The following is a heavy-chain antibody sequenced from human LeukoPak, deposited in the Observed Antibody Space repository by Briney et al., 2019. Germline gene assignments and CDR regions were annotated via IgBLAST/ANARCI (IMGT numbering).Heavy chain of an antibody. Sequence: ASVKVSCKASGYTFTSYGISWVRQPPGQGLEWMGWISAYNGNTNYPQNLQGRVTMTTDTSTSTAYMELGSLRYDDAAVYYCERERIAAAVPDYWGQGTLVTVSS. CDR1: GYTFTSYG. CDR3: ERERIAAAVPDY. D-gene: IGHD6-13*01. CDR2: ISAYNGNT. V-gene: IGHV1-18*01. J-gene: IGHJ4*02.